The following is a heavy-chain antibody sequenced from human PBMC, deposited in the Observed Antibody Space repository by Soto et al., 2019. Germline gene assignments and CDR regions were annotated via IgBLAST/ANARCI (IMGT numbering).Heavy chain of an antibody. D-gene: IGHD3-3*01. J-gene: IGHJ5*02. CDR3: ATVKAFYDFWSHPLGNWFDP. V-gene: IGHV1-24*01. Sequence: ASVKVSCNVSGYTLTELSMHWVRQAPGKGLEWMGGFDPEDGETIYAQKFQGRVTMTEDTSTDTAYMELSSLRSEDTAVYYCATVKAFYDFWSHPLGNWFDPWGQGTLVTAPQ. CDR2: FDPEDGET. CDR1: GYTLTELS.